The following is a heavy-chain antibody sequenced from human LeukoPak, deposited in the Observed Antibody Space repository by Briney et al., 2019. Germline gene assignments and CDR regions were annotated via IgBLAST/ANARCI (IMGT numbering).Heavy chain of an antibody. CDR1: GFTFDDYA. V-gene: IGHV3-9*01. CDR2: ISWNSGSI. Sequence: PGGSLRLSCAASGFTFDDYAMHWVRQAPGKGLEWVSGISWNSGSIGYADSVKGRFTISRDNAKNSLYLQMNSLRAEDTALYYCAKDIAAAGTGSAFDIWGQGTMVTVPS. J-gene: IGHJ3*02. D-gene: IGHD6-13*01. CDR3: AKDIAAAGTGSAFDI.